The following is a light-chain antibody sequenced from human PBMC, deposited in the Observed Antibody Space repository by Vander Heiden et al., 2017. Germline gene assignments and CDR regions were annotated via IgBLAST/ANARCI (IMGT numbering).Light chain of an antibody. V-gene: IGLV2-23*02. Sequence: QSAMTQPASVSGSPGQSITISCTGTSSDVGSYNLVSWYQPHPANAPKLMIYEVSKRPSGVSNRFSGSKSGTTASLTISGLQAEDEADYYCCSYAGSSTVVFGGGTKLTVL. CDR1: SSDVGSYNL. CDR2: EVS. J-gene: IGLJ2*01. CDR3: CSYAGSSTVV.